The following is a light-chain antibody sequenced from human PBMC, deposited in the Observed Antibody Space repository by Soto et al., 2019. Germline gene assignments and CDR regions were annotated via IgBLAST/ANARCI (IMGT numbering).Light chain of an antibody. CDR2: EVS. J-gene: IGLJ2*01. CDR3: SSYTSSSTNVV. V-gene: IGLV2-14*01. Sequence: QSALTQPASVSGSPGQSITISCTGTSSDVGGYNYVSWYQQHPGKAPKLMIYEVSNRPSGVSSRFSGSKSGNTASLTISGLQAEDEADYYCSSYTSSSTNVVFGGGTKVTVL. CDR1: SSDVGGYNY.